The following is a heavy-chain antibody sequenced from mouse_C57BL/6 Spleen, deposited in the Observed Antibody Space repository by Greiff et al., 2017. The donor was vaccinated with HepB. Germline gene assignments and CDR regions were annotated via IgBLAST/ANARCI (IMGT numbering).Heavy chain of an antibody. J-gene: IGHJ2*01. D-gene: IGHD1-1*01. CDR3: TRSYGSTFYYFDY. CDR1: GYTFTDYE. Sequence: VQLQQSGAELVRPGASVTLSCKASGYTFTDYEMHWVKQTPVHGLEWIGAIDPETGGTAYNQKFKGKAILTADKSSSTAYMELRSLTSEDSAVYYCTRSYGSTFYYFDYWGQGTTLTVSS. V-gene: IGHV1-15*01. CDR2: IDPETGGT.